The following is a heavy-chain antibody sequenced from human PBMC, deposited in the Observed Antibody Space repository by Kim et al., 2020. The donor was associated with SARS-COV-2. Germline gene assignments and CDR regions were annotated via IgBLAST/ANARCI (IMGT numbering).Heavy chain of an antibody. CDR1: GYTFTSYD. V-gene: IGHV1-8*01. D-gene: IGHD3-3*01. Sequence: ASVKVSCKASGYTFTSYDINWVRQATGQGLEWMGWMNPNSGNTGYAQKFQGRVTMTRNTSISTAYMELSSLRSEDTAVYYCARVLKIRYDFWCGYYTRYYFDYWGQGTLVTVSS. CDR3: ARVLKIRYDFWCGYYTRYYFDY. CDR2: MNPNSGNT. J-gene: IGHJ4*02.